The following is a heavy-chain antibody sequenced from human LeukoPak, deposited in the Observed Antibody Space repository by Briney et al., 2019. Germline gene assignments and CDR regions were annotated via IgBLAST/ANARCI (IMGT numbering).Heavy chain of an antibody. Sequence: PGGSLRLSCAASGFTFSSHWMSWVRQAPGKGLEWVANINQDGSEKYYVDSVKGRFTISRDNAKNSLYLQMSSLRAEDTAIYYCAKVGSYNSGWLDYWGQGTLVTASS. V-gene: IGHV3-7*04. J-gene: IGHJ4*02. CDR1: GFTFSSHW. D-gene: IGHD6-19*01. CDR2: INQDGSEK. CDR3: AKVGSYNSGWLDY.